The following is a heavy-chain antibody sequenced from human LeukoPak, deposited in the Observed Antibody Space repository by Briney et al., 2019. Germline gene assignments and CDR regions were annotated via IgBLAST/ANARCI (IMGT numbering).Heavy chain of an antibody. CDR2: MNPNSGNT. Sequence: ASVKVSCKASGYTFTSYDINWVRQATGQGLEWMGWMNPNSGNTGYAQKFQGRVTMTRNTSISTAYMELSSLRSEDTAVYYCARDLLHHPLASADPWGQGTLVTVSS. J-gene: IGHJ5*02. D-gene: IGHD1-14*01. CDR3: ARDLLHHPLASADP. CDR1: GYTFTSYD. V-gene: IGHV1-8*01.